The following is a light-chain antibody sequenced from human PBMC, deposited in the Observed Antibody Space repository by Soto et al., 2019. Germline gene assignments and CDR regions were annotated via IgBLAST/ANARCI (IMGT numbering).Light chain of an antibody. Sequence: QSALTQPASVSGSPGQSITISCTGTSSDVGSYNRVSWYQQHPGKAPKLMIYEGTKRPSGVSTRFSGSKSGNTASLTISGLLAEDEGDYYRCSYTTTYPYVFGTGTKVTVL. V-gene: IGLV2-23*01. CDR2: EGT. J-gene: IGLJ1*01. CDR3: CSYTTTYPYV. CDR1: SSDVGSYNR.